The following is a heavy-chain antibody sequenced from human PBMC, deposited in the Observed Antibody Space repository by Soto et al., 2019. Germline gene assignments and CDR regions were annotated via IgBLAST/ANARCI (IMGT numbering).Heavy chain of an antibody. Sequence: GGSLRLSCAASGVTFSSYCMHWVRQAPGKGLEWVAVIWYDGSNKYYADSVKGRFTISRDNSKNTLYLQMNSLRAEDTAVYYCASEYCSGGSCYYCGMDVWGQGTTVTVSS. CDR1: GVTFSSYC. CDR3: ASEYCSGGSCYYCGMDV. J-gene: IGHJ6*02. V-gene: IGHV3-33*01. D-gene: IGHD2-15*01. CDR2: IWYDGSNK.